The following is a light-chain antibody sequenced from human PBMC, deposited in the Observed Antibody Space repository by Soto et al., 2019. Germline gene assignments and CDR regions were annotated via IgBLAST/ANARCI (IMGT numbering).Light chain of an antibody. CDR2: DVS. CDR1: SSDVGGYNY. Sequence: QSALTQPASVSGSPGQSITISCTGTSSDVGGYNYVSWYQQLPGKAPKLMIYDVSNRPSGVSDRFSGSKSGNTASLTISGLQAEDEADYYCISYTSSSTLGVFGTGTKLTVL. CDR3: ISYTSSSTLGV. V-gene: IGLV2-14*03. J-gene: IGLJ1*01.